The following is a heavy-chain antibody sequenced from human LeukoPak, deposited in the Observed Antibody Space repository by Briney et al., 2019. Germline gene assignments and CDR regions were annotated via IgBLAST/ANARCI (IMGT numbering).Heavy chain of an antibody. CDR3: ANAHSYGHAFDY. CDR1: GFTFNDYA. J-gene: IGHJ4*02. CDR2: ISWNSGSI. Sequence: PGRSLRLSCAASGFTFNDYAMHWVRQAPGKGLEWVSGISWNSGSIGYADSVKGRFTISRDNAKNSLYLQMNSLRAEDTALYYCANAHSYGHAFDYWGQGTLVTVSS. D-gene: IGHD5-18*01. V-gene: IGHV3-9*01.